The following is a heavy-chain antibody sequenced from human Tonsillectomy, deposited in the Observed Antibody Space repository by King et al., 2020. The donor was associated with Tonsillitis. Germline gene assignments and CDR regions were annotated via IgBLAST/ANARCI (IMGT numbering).Heavy chain of an antibody. CDR1: GFTFSTYS. D-gene: IGHD3-22*01. J-gene: IGHJ4*02. CDR3: VRVAYYYDNSGCPFDY. V-gene: IGHV3-21*01. CDR2: ISDGSRYI. Sequence: VQLVESGGGLVKPGGSLRLSCAASGFTFSTYSFNWVRQAPGKGLEWVSSISDGSRYIFYADSVKGRFNISRDNAKNSLYLQMNSLRAEDTAVYYCVRVAYYYDNSGCPFDYWGQGTLVTVSS.